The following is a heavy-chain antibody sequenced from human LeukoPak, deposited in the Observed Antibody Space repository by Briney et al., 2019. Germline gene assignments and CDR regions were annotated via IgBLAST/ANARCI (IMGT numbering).Heavy chain of an antibody. CDR2: ISYDGSNK. CDR3: AKDQFYSGYDLPDY. V-gene: IGHV3-30*18. CDR1: GFTFSRYG. D-gene: IGHD5-12*01. J-gene: IGHJ4*02. Sequence: GGSLRLSCAASGFTFSRYGMHWVRQAPGKGPEWVAVISYDGSNKYYADSVKGRFTISRDNSKNTLYLQMNSLRAEDTAVYYCAKDQFYSGYDLPDYWGQGTLVTVSS.